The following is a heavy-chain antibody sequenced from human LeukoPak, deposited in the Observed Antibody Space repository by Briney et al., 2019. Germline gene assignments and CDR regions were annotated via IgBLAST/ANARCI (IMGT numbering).Heavy chain of an antibody. J-gene: IGHJ4*02. CDR3: ASLDYGGNSR. CDR2: IYTSGST. CDR1: GGSIISYY. Sequence: SETLSLTCTVTGGSIISYYWSWIRPPAGKGLEWIGRIYTSGSTNYNPSLKSRVTMSVDTSKNQFSPKLSSVTAADTAVYYCASLDYGGNSRWGQGTLVTVSS. D-gene: IGHD4-23*01. V-gene: IGHV4-4*07.